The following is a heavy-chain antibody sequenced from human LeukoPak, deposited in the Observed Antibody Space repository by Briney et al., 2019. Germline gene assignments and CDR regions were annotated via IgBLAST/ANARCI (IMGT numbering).Heavy chain of an antibody. Sequence: SKTQSLTCTVSGGSISSSISFWGWIRQPPGQGLEWIAAIHYSGKTHYNPSLNSRVTISADTSRNQFPLKLNSVTAADTAVYYCAKLGHCSGGGSCHHDYWGQGTLVTVSS. V-gene: IGHV4-39*01. CDR1: GGSISSSISF. CDR3: AKLGHCSGGGSCHHDY. J-gene: IGHJ4*02. D-gene: IGHD2-15*01. CDR2: IHYSGKT.